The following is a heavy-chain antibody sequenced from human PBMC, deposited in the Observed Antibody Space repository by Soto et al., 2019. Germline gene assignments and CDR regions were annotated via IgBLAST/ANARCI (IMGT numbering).Heavy chain of an antibody. CDR1: GGTFRSYV. CDR3: ARIGTLDWIDDY. CDR2: IIPMYGTT. Sequence: QVQLVQSGAEVKKPGSSVKVSCKASGGTFRSYVTSWVRQAPGQGLEWLGGIIPMYGTTYYAQTFQGRVTISADESTSTAFMELSSLRSEDTAVCYCARIGTLDWIDDYWGQGTLVTVSS. J-gene: IGHJ4*02. D-gene: IGHD1-1*01. V-gene: IGHV1-69*12.